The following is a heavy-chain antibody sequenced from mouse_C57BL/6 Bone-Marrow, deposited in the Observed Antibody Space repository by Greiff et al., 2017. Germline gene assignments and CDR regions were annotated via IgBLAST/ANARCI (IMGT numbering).Heavy chain of an antibody. CDR2: INPGSGGT. V-gene: IGHV1-54*01. Sequence: VQLQESGAELVRPGTSVQVSCKASGYAFTNYLIEWVKQRPGQGLEWIGVINPGSGGTNYNEKFKGKATLTADKSSSTAYMQLSSLTSEDSAVYCCARSKNWDSWFAYWGQGTLVTVSA. CDR1: GYAFTNYL. CDR3: ARSKNWDSWFAY. D-gene: IGHD4-1*01. J-gene: IGHJ3*01.